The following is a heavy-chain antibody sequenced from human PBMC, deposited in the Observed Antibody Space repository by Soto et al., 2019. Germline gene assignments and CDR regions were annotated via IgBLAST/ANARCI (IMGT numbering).Heavy chain of an antibody. CDR2: INPNSGVT. CDR1: GYTFTGYY. V-gene: IGHV1-2*04. J-gene: IGHJ3*02. D-gene: IGHD5-12*01. CDR3: ARDPGSGYESDFLGSFDI. Sequence: QVQLVQSGAEVKKPGASVKVSCKASGYTFTGYYMHWVRQATVQGLERMGWINPNSGVTNYAQTFQGWVTITRDTYISTAYMELSRMRSDDTAVYYCARDPGSGYESDFLGSFDIWGQGTMVTVSS.